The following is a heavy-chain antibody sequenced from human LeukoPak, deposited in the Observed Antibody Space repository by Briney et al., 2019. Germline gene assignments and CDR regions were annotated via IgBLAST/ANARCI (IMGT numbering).Heavy chain of an antibody. Sequence: ASVKVSCKASGYTFTSYGISWVRQAPGQGLEWMGWISPYNGNVNYAHQLQDRVTMTTDTSTGTAYMEVRSLRSDDTAVYYCARGWFDTTAYHHPFDYWGQGTLVTVSS. CDR1: GYTFTSYG. D-gene: IGHD3-9*01. CDR3: ARGWFDTTAYHHPFDY. V-gene: IGHV1-18*01. CDR2: ISPYNGNV. J-gene: IGHJ4*02.